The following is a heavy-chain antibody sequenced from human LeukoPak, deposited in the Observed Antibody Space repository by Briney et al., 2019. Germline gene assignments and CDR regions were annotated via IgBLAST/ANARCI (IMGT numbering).Heavy chain of an antibody. CDR1: GYTLTELS. CDR3: ATAYRWDYGDYVELATVDAFDI. D-gene: IGHD4-17*01. CDR2: FDPEDGET. J-gene: IGHJ3*02. Sequence: ASVKVSSQVSGYTLTELSMHWVRQAPGKGLEWMGGFDPEDGETIYAQKFQGRVTMTEDTSTDTAYMELSSLRSEDTAVYYCATAYRWDYGDYVELATVDAFDIWGQGTMVTVSS. V-gene: IGHV1-24*01.